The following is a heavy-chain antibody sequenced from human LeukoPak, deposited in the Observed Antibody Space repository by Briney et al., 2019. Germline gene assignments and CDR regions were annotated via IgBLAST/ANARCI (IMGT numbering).Heavy chain of an antibody. CDR3: TRDGSGWSAY. CDR1: GFTFSSYW. CDR2: IISDGSNT. V-gene: IGHV3-74*01. J-gene: IGHJ4*02. Sequence: PGGSLRLSCAASGFTFSSYWMHWVRQAPGKGLVWVSRIISDGSNTTYADSVKGRFTISRDNAKNSLYLNMNSLRAEDTAMYYCTRDGSGWSAYWGQGTLVTVSS. D-gene: IGHD6-19*01.